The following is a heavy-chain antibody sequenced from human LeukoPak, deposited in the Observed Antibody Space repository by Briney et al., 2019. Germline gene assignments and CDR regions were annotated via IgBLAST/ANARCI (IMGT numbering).Heavy chain of an antibody. CDR1: GGSISSGGYY. J-gene: IGHJ6*02. V-gene: IGHV4-31*03. CDR3: AREGAGYDFWSGYYSPYYYYGMDV. Sequence: SETLSLTCTVSGGSISSGGYYWSWIRQHPGRGLEWIGYIYNTGSTYYNPSLKSRVTMSVEMSENQFSLKLSSVTAADTAVYYCAREGAGYDFWSGYYSPYYYYGMDVWGQGTTVTVSS. D-gene: IGHD3-3*01. CDR2: IYNTGST.